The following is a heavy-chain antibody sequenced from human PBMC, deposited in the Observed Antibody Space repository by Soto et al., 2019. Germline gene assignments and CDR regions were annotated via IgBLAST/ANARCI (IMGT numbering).Heavy chain of an antibody. J-gene: IGHJ6*02. CDR2: IIPILGIA. D-gene: IGHD3-10*01. CDR1: GGTFSSYT. CDR3: ARYYGSGSYYYYYGMDV. V-gene: IGHV1-69*02. Sequence: QVQLVQSGAEVKKPGSSVKVSCKASGGTFSSYTISWVRQAPGQGLEWMGRIIPILGIANYAQKFQGRVTITAEKSTSTAYMELSSLRSEDTAVYYCARYYGSGSYYYYYGMDVWGQGTTVTVSS.